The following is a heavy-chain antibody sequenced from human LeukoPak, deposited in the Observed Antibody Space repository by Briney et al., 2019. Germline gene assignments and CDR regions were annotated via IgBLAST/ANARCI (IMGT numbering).Heavy chain of an antibody. V-gene: IGHV3-11*01. D-gene: IGHD2-2*01. CDR1: GFGFSDSY. CDR2: ISGSGSDM. J-gene: IGHJ4*02. CDR3: AKKDFSITSCPKFMDS. Sequence: GGSLRLSCVVSGFGFSDSYMTWIRQTPGKGLEWLAYISGSGSDMYYADSVKGRFTISRDNSKNTLYLQMNSLRAEDTAVYYCAKKDFSITSCPKFMDSGGQETLVTVPS.